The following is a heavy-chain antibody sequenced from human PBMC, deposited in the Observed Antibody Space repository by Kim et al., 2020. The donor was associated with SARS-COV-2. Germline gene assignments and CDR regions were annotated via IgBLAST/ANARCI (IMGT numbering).Heavy chain of an antibody. Sequence: SETLSLICNVSGGSISSYYWTWIRQSPGKGLEWIGYIDYSGTTNYNPSLKSRLSISVDTSKNQFSLKLSSVTAADTAVYYCARIALLATVTSYYYYGMDVWGQGTTVTVSS. CDR1: GGSISSYY. J-gene: IGHJ6*02. CDR2: IDYSGTT. CDR3: ARIALLATVTSYYYYGMDV. V-gene: IGHV4-59*13. D-gene: IGHD4-17*01.